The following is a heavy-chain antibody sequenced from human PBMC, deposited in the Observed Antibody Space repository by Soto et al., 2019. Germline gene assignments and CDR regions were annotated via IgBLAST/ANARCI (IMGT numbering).Heavy chain of an antibody. CDR2: IYSDDHK. V-gene: IGHV2-5*02. Sequence: QITLKESGPTLVKPTQTLTLTCTFSGFSLSTNEVGVGWIRQPPGKALEWLALIYSDDHKRYSPSLQSRLTIAKDTSKNQVVLTMTTVDPVDTATYYCAHLPKTYGDYVESYYFAYWGQGTLVTVSS. D-gene: IGHD4-17*01. CDR1: GFSLSTNEVG. J-gene: IGHJ4*02. CDR3: AHLPKTYGDYVESYYFAY.